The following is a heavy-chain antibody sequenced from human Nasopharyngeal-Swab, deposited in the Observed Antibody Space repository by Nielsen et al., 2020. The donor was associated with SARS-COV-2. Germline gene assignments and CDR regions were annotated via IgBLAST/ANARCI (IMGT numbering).Heavy chain of an antibody. CDR2: IKEDGNEK. D-gene: IGHD2-2*01. V-gene: IGHV3-7*03. CDR1: GFTFSSYA. J-gene: IGHJ4*02. Sequence: GGSLRLSCAASGFTFSSYAMSWVRQAPGKGLEWVANIKEDGNEKQYVDSVKGRFTISRHNSKNTLYLQMNSLRAEDTAVYYCARVGCSSTSCYQFDYWGQGTLVTVSS. CDR3: ARVGCSSTSCYQFDY.